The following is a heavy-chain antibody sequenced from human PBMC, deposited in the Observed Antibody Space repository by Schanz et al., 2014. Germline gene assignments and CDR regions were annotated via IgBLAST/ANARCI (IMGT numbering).Heavy chain of an antibody. V-gene: IGHV1-18*01. J-gene: IGHJ4*02. CDR1: GYTFTSYG. CDR3: ARDATDFYDILTEQDY. D-gene: IGHD3-9*01. CDR2: ISAYNGNT. Sequence: QVQLVQSGAEVKKPGASVKVSCKASGYTFTSYGISWVRQAPGQGLEWMGWISAYNGNTKYPQKLQVRVTMTTDTSTSTAYMELRSLRSDVTAVYYCARDATDFYDILTEQDYWGQGTLVTVSS.